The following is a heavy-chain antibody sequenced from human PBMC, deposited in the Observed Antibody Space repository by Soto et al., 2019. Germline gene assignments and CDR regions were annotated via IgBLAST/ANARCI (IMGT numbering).Heavy chain of an antibody. V-gene: IGHV4-31*03. CDR3: ARELAAAGRFWFDP. D-gene: IGHD6-13*01. CDR2: IYYSGST. Sequence: QVQLQESGPGLVKPSQTLSLTCTVSGGSISSGGYYWSWIRQHPGKGLEWIGYIYYSGSTYYNPSLKSRGTISVDTSKNQFSLKLSSVAGADTAVYYCARELAAAGRFWFDPWGQGTLVTVSS. CDR1: GGSISSGGYY. J-gene: IGHJ5*02.